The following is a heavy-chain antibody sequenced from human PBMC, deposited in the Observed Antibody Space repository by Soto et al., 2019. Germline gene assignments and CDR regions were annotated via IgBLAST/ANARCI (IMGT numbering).Heavy chain of an antibody. CDR1: GFTFSSYS. V-gene: IGHV3-48*01. CDR3: ARDCPGSSTTCYGNEWFDS. D-gene: IGHD2-2*01. Sequence: EVQLVESGVGLVQPGGSLRLSCAASGFTFSSYSMNWVRQAPGKGLEWVSYISSSFITIYYADSVKGRFTISRDNAKNSLYLQMNSLRAEDTAVYYCARDCPGSSTTCYGNEWFDSWGQGTLVTVSS. CDR2: ISSSFITI. J-gene: IGHJ5*01.